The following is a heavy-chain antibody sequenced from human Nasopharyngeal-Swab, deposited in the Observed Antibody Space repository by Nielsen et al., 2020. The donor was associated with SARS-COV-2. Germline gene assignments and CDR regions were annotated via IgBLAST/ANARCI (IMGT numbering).Heavy chain of an antibody. CDR3: AREGYYDSSGYSYFDY. CDR1: GFTFSSYG. Sequence: GESLKISCAASGFTFSSYGMHWVRQAPGKGLVWVSRINSDGSSTSYADSVKGRFTISRDNAKNTLYLQMNSLRAEDTAVYYCAREGYYDSSGYSYFDYWGQGTLVTVSS. CDR2: INSDGSST. J-gene: IGHJ4*02. V-gene: IGHV3-74*01. D-gene: IGHD3-22*01.